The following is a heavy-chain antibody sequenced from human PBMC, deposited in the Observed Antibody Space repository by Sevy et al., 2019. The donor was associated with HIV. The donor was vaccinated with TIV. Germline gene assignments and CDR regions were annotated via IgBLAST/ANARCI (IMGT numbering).Heavy chain of an antibody. CDR3: ASLPTPYGGYPYYFDY. V-gene: IGHV3-23*01. CDR1: GFSFSRYA. D-gene: IGHD5-12*01. Sequence: GGSLRLSCAASGFSFSRYAMKWVRQAPGKGLEWVSSISDSGGGTYYAHSVKGRFTISRDNSKNTLYLQMNSLRAEDTAVYYCASLPTPYGGYPYYFDYWGQGTLVTVSS. CDR2: ISDSGGGT. J-gene: IGHJ4*02.